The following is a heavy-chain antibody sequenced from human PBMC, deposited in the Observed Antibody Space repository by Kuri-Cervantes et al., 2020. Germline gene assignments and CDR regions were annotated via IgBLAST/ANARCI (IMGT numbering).Heavy chain of an antibody. V-gene: IGHV1-8*01. J-gene: IGHJ4*02. D-gene: IGHD3-10*01. CDR2: MNPNSGNT. CDR3: ARVFYYYGSGSPDLDY. CDR1: GYTFTSYD. Sequence: ASVKVSCKASGYTFTSYDINWVRQATGQGLEWMGWMNPNSGNTGYAQKFQGRVTMTRNTSISTAYMELGSLRSEDTAVYYCARVFYYYGSGSPDLDYWGQGTLVTVSS.